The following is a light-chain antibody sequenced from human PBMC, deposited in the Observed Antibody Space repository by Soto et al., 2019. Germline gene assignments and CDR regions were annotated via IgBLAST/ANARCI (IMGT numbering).Light chain of an antibody. CDR2: AAS. Sequence: IRMTQSPSLLSASTGDRVTITCRVSQGISSYLAWYQQKPGKAPKLLIYAASTLQSGVPSRFSGSGSGTDFTLTISCLQSEDFATYYCQQYYSYPPWTSGQGANVAIK. CDR1: QGISSY. CDR3: QQYYSYPPWT. V-gene: IGKV1-8*01. J-gene: IGKJ1*01.